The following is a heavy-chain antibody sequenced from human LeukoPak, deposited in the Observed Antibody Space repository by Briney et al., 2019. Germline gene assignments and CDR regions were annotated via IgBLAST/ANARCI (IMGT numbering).Heavy chain of an antibody. Sequence: GGSLRLSCAASGFTFSSYAMSWVRQAPGKGLEWVSVIYSGGSTYYADSVKGRSTISRDNSKNTLYLQMNSLRAEDTAVYYCAREVSGDRFDYWGQGTLVTVSS. V-gene: IGHV3-66*01. J-gene: IGHJ4*02. CDR1: GFTFSSYA. CDR2: IYSGGST. D-gene: IGHD4-17*01. CDR3: AREVSGDRFDY.